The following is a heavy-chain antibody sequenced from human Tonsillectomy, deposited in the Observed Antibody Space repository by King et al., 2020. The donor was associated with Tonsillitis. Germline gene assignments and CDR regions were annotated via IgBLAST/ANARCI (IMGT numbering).Heavy chain of an antibody. CDR3: ARTFSLFSMIVVVFDS. V-gene: IGHV4-38-2*02. D-gene: IGHD3-22*01. CDR2: IYHTGST. Sequence: QLQDPGPGLVKPSETLSLTCTVSGYSISNGYYWGWVRQPPGKGLEWIGTIYHTGSTYYSPSLKSRVTMSVDTSKNQFSLKMYSVTAADTAVYYCARTFSLFSMIVVVFDSWGQGTLVTVSS. J-gene: IGHJ4*02. CDR1: GYSISNGYY.